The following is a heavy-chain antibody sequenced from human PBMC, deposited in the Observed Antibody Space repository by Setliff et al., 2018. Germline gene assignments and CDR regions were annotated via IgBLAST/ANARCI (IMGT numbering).Heavy chain of an antibody. CDR3: ARLRYYGSGSYLDY. Sequence: PSETLSLTCAVSGYSISSGYYWGWIRQPPGKGLEWIGSIYHSGSTYYNPSFKSRVTISVDTSKNQFSLKLSSVTAADTAVYYCARLRYYGSGSYLDYWGQGTLVTVSS. V-gene: IGHV4-38-2*01. D-gene: IGHD3-10*01. J-gene: IGHJ4*02. CDR1: GYSISSGYY. CDR2: IYHSGST.